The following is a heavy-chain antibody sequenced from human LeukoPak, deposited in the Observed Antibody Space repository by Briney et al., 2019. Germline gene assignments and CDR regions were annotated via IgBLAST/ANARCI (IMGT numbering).Heavy chain of an antibody. J-gene: IGHJ4*02. D-gene: IGHD6-13*01. CDR1: GFTFSSYE. Sequence: GGSLRLSCAASGFTFSSYEMNWVRQAPGKGLEWVSFISSSGNTIYYADSVKGRFTISRDNAKNSLYLQMNSLRVEDTAICYCARVLAAAGWDWGQGTPTTVSS. CDR3: ARVLAAAGWD. V-gene: IGHV3-48*03. CDR2: ISSSGNTI.